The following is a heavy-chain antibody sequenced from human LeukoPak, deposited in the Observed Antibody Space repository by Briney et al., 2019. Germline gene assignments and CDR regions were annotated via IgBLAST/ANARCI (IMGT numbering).Heavy chain of an antibody. Sequence: SETLSLTCTVSGGSINRGSYYWSWIRQHPGKGLEWIGYIFYSGTTYYNPSLKSRVTISVDTSKNQFSLKLSSVTAADTAVYYCTRPGGAVAGTQFDYWGQGTLVTVSS. J-gene: IGHJ4*02. D-gene: IGHD6-13*01. CDR3: TRPGGAVAGTQFDY. CDR1: GGSINRGSYY. CDR2: IFYSGTT. V-gene: IGHV4-31*03.